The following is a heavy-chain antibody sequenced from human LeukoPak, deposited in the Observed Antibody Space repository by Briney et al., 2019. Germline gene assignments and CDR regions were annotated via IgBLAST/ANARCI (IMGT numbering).Heavy chain of an antibody. Sequence: ASVKVCCKASGYTFTSYDINWVRQATGQGLEWIGWMNPNSGNTGYAQKFQGRVTITRNTSISTAYMELSSLRSEDTAVYYCAAEDAIRYFDWFYRGDPYYFDYWGQGTLVTVSS. CDR1: GYTFTSYD. V-gene: IGHV1-8*03. J-gene: IGHJ4*02. D-gene: IGHD3-9*01. CDR2: MNPNSGNT. CDR3: AAEDAIRYFDWFYRGDPYYFDY.